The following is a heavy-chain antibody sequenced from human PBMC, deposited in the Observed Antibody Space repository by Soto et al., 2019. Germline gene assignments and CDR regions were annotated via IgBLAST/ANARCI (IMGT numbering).Heavy chain of an antibody. J-gene: IGHJ6*02. CDR1: GYTFTNYW. CDR2: INPADSHT. D-gene: IGHD5-18*01. Sequence: PGESLKISCKGSGYTFTNYWIVWVRQVPGKGLEWMGIINPADSHTRYSPSFQGQVTVSVDKSIKTAYLQWSNLRASDSAMYYCERPHVETGGPKDEGNHALDVWGQGTTVTVSS. V-gene: IGHV5-51*01. CDR3: ERPHVETGGPKDEGNHALDV.